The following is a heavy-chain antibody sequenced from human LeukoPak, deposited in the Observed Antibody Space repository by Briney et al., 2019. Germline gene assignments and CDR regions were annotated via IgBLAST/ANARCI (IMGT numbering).Heavy chain of an antibody. CDR1: GFTFSSYA. CDR3: AKGEWFGEPWDY. CDR2: SGSGGST. J-gene: IGHJ4*02. D-gene: IGHD3-10*01. V-gene: IGHV3-23*01. Sequence: GGSLRLSCAASGFTFSSYAMSWVRQAPGKGLEWVSVSGSGGSTYYADSVEGRFTISRDNSKNTLYLQMNSLRAEDTAVYYCAKGEWFGEPWDYWGQGTLVTVSS.